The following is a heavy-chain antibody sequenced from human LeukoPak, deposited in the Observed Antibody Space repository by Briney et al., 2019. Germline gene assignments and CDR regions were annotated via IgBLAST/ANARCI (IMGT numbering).Heavy chain of an antibody. CDR2: IYYSGST. V-gene: IGHV4-39*07. J-gene: IGHJ4*02. CDR1: GGSISSSSYY. Sequence: SETLSLTCTVSGGSISSSSYYWGWIRQPPGKGLEWIGGIYYSGSTYYNPSLKSRVTISVDTSKNQFSLKLSSVTAADTAVYYCAREAGSGYFYFDYWGQGTLVTVSS. D-gene: IGHD3-3*01. CDR3: AREAGSGYFYFDY.